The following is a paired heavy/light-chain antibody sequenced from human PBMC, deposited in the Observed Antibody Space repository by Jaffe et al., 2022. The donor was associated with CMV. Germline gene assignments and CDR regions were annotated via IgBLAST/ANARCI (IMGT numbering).Heavy chain of an antibody. D-gene: IGHD1-1*01. CDR1: GGSLSNSNSF. CDR3: ARETRMAEPGTLSWGPKYPPGPFDS. J-gene: IGHJ4*02. CDR2: IDYSGNT. V-gene: IGHV4-39*02. Sequence: QLQLQESGPAMVKPSGTVSLTCAVSGGSLSNSNSFWGWIRQPPGRGLEWIGNIDYSGNTYYSLSLEGRVSIFVDSSNQFSLRLTSVSAADTAIYYCARETRMAEPGTLSWGPKYPPGPFDSWGRGVLVTVSS.
Light chain of an antibody. CDR3: QQYYSWPRT. V-gene: IGKV3-15*01. J-gene: IGKJ1*01. CDR1: QSLNSK. Sequence: EIVMTQSPATLSVIPGERATLSCRASQSLNSKLAWYQQRPGQAPRLLIYSTSARATGVPARFSGRGSGTEFTLTIASLQSEDFAIYYCQQYYSWPRTFGQGTKVEIK. CDR2: STS.